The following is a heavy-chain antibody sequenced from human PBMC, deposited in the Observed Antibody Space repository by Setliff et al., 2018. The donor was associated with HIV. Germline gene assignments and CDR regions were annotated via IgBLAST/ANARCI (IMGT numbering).Heavy chain of an antibody. CDR3: ATDTAMLQEGTEF. CDR2: ISYSGST. J-gene: IGHJ4*02. D-gene: IGHD5-18*01. CDR1: GGSFSNSYYF. V-gene: IGHV4-39*01. Sequence: SETLSLTCNVSGGSFSNSYYFWGWIRQPPGKGLEWIGSISYSGSTYYNPSLKSRVTISVDTSKNQFSLKLSSVTAADTAIYYCATDTAMLQEGTEFWGQGTLVTVSS.